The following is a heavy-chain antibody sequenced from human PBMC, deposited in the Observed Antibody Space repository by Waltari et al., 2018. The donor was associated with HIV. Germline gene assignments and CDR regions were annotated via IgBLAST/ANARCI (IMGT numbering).Heavy chain of an antibody. Sequence: QVQLVESGGGVVQPGGSLRISLVASGFTFDSYGIHWVRQAPGKGLDWVASISYDGRHIYYADSVNGRFTISRDNSKNTVYLQMSSLRPEDTTVYSCAKEGWDLLEFGYYFDSWGQGTLVTVSS. CDR2: ISYDGRHI. D-gene: IGHD1-26*01. CDR3: AKEGWDLLEFGYYFDS. CDR1: GFTFDSYG. J-gene: IGHJ4*01. V-gene: IGHV3-30*18.